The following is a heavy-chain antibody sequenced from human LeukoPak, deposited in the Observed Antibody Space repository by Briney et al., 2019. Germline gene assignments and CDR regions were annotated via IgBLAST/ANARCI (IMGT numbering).Heavy chain of an antibody. V-gene: IGHV4-34*01. CDR2: IDDSGST. CDR3: ARLITMVRGVLLQNWFDP. D-gene: IGHD3-10*01. Sequence: SETLSLTCAVYGGSLSGYSWSWIRQTPGKGLEWIGEIDDSGSTNYNPSLKSRVTISVDTSKNQFSLKINSVTAADTAVYYCARLITMVRGVLLQNWFDPWGQGTLVTVSS. CDR1: GGSLSGYS. J-gene: IGHJ5*02.